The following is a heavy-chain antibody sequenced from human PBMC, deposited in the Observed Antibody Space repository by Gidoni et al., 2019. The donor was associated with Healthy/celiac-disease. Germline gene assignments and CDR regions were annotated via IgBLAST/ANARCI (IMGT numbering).Heavy chain of an antibody. CDR2: INPNRGGT. V-gene: IGHV1-2*02. CDR3: ARLIAVAGTEDY. D-gene: IGHD6-19*01. J-gene: IGHJ4*02. CDR1: GYTFTGYY. Sequence: VQLVQAGAEGKKPGASVKVSCKASGYTFTGYYMHWVRQAPGQGLEWLGWINPNRGGTTYAQKFQGRVTMTRDTSISTAYMELSRLRSDDTAVYYCARLIAVAGTEDYWGQGTLVTVSS.